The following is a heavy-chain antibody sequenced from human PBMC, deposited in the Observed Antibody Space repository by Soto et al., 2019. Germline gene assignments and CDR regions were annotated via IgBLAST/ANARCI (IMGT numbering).Heavy chain of an antibody. CDR2: ISAYNGNT. J-gene: IGHJ6*02. D-gene: IGHD5-18*01. CDR1: CYTITSYS. Sequence: AAVKVTSKDSCYTITSYSRRWFRQSPRQGLEWMGWISAYNGNTNYEQKIQGRVTMTTDTSTSTAYMELRSLRSDDTAVYYCPRAQRQRIYNSGMDVRGQGSTVTVSS. CDR3: PRAQRQRIYNSGMDV. V-gene: IGHV1-18*04.